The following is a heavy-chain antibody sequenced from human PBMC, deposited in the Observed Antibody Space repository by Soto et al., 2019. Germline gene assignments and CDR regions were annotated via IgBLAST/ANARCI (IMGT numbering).Heavy chain of an antibody. J-gene: IGHJ6*02. CDR1: GYTFTDYW. Sequence: GESLKISCKGSGYTFTDYWFNWVRQMPGKGLEWMGRIDHSESYTKYSPSFPGHVTISADKSISTAYLEWSSREASDTAMYYCARARSITIFGVVGFEMDVWGQGTTVTVS. D-gene: IGHD3-3*01. CDR3: ARARSITIFGVVGFEMDV. V-gene: IGHV5-10-1*01. CDR2: IDHSESYT.